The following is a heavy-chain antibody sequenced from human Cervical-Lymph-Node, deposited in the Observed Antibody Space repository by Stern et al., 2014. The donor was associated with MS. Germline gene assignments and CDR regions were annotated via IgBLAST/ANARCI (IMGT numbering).Heavy chain of an antibody. V-gene: IGHV1-2*02. CDR1: GYSFTAYF. Sequence: MQLVESGAEVKKPGASVKVPCKASGYSFTAYFIHWVRQAPGQGLEWMGWISTDTGGANYAQRFQGRVTMTRDTSISTTYMELSRLRSDDTAVYYCARDRGSHSDYWGQGTLVTVSS. J-gene: IGHJ4*02. CDR3: ARDRGSHSDY. CDR2: ISTDTGGA. D-gene: IGHD1-26*01.